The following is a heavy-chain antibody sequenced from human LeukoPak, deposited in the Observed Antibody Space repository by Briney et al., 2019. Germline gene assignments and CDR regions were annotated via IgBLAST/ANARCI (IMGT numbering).Heavy chain of an antibody. CDR2: VHNSGYT. J-gene: IGHJ5*02. CDR3: P. D-gene: IGHD4-11*01. CDR1: GASISSRFW. Sequence: SETLSLTCAVSGASISSRFWWSWVRQPPGKGLEWIGQVHNSGYTKYNPSLKSRVTINSVTAADTALHYCASETDYSHPNWFDPWGQGTLVTVSS. V-gene: IGHV4-4*02.